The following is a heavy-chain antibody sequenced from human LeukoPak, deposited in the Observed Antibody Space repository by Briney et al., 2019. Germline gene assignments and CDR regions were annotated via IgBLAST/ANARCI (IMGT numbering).Heavy chain of an antibody. J-gene: IGHJ6*02. Sequence: TASETLSLTCTVSGGSISSSSYYWGWIRQPPGKGLEWIGSIYYSGSTYYNPSLKSRVTISVDTSKNQFSLKLSSVTAADTAVYYCAREWWYCSGGSCVDYGMDVWGQGTTVTVSS. D-gene: IGHD2-15*01. CDR3: AREWWYCSGGSCVDYGMDV. V-gene: IGHV4-39*07. CDR2: IYYSGST. CDR1: GGSISSSSYY.